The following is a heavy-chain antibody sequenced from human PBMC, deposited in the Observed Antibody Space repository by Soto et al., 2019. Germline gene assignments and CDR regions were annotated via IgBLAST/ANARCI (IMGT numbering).Heavy chain of an antibody. CDR1: GDSVSSGSYY. CDR3: AGDLVGGGSYGLGDDY. Sequence: SETLSLTCTVSGDSVSSGSYYWSWIRQPPGKGLEWLGYIYYSGDTHYNPSLNSRITMSVDTSKNQFSLRLSSVTAADTAVYYCAGDLVGGGSYGLGDDYWGQGTLVTVSS. V-gene: IGHV4-61*01. CDR2: IYYSGDT. J-gene: IGHJ4*02. D-gene: IGHD2-15*01.